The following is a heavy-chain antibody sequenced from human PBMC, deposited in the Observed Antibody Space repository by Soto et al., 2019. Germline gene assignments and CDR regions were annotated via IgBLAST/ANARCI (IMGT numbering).Heavy chain of an antibody. J-gene: IGHJ4*02. CDR2: IYHSGST. CDR3: ARGLSLVVAGNRLGLPDY. V-gene: IGHV4-4*02. Sequence: QVQLQESGPGLVKPSGTLSLTCTVSGDSISSNNWWNWVRQPPGKGLEWIGEIYHSGSTNYNPSLSSRVIISVETSNNQFSLRLSSVTAADTAIYYCARGLSLVVAGNRLGLPDYWGQGTLVTVSS. CDR1: GDSISSNNW. D-gene: IGHD6-19*01.